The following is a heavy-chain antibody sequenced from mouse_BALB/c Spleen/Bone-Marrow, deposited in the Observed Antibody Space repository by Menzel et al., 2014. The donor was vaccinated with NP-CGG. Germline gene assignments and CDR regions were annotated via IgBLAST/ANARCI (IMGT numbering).Heavy chain of an antibody. J-gene: IGHJ2*01. CDR2: IWAGGST. CDR1: GFSLISYG. CDR3: AREDFRYDSFDY. V-gene: IGHV2-9*02. Sequence: QVQLQQSGPGLVAPSQSLSISCTVSGFSLISYGVHWVRQPPGEGLEWLGVIWAGGSTNYNSALMSRLSISKDNSKSQVFLKMNSLQTDDTAIYYCAREDFRYDSFDYRGQGTTLTVSS. D-gene: IGHD2-14*01.